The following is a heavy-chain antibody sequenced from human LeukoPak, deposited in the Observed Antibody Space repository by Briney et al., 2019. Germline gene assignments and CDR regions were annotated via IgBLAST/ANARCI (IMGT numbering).Heavy chain of an antibody. CDR2: INPNSGGT. J-gene: IGHJ4*02. V-gene: IGHV1-2*02. Sequence: ASVKVSCKASGYTFTGYYMHWVRQAPGQGLEWMGWINPNSGGTNYAQKFQGRVTMTRDTSISIAYMELSRLRSDDTAVYYCARDLLDSSGYHIRPIDYWGQGTLVTVSS. D-gene: IGHD3-22*01. CDR1: GYTFTGYY. CDR3: ARDLLDSSGYHIRPIDY.